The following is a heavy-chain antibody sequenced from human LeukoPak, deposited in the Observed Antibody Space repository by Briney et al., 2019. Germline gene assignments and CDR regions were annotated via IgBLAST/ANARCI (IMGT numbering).Heavy chain of an antibody. D-gene: IGHD5-18*01. CDR1: GGPISTYY. J-gene: IGHJ3*02. Sequence: PSETLSLTCTVSGGPISTYYWSWFRQPPGEGLEWIGYIYSTGSTDYNASLRSRVTISVDTSKTQFSLKLTSVTAADTAVYYCASTRGHSYGWGAFDIWGQRTMVTLSS. V-gene: IGHV4-4*09. CDR2: IYSTGST. CDR3: ASTRGHSYGWGAFDI.